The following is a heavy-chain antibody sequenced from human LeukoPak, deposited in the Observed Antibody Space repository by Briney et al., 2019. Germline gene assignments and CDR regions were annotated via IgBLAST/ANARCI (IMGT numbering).Heavy chain of an antibody. CDR2: ISSSSSYI. D-gene: IGHD3-10*01. Sequence: GGSLRLSCAASGFTFSSYSMNWVRQAPGKGLEWVSSISSSSSYIYYADSVKGRFTISRDNAKNSLYLQMNSLRAEDTAVYYCARARGTMVRGDDAFDIWGQGTMVTVSS. V-gene: IGHV3-21*01. CDR1: GFTFSSYS. J-gene: IGHJ3*02. CDR3: ARARGTMVRGDDAFDI.